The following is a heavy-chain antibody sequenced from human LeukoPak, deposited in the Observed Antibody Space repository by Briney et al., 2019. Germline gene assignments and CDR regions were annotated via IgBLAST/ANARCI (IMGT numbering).Heavy chain of an antibody. D-gene: IGHD3-22*01. V-gene: IGHV3-30*02. CDR2: IRYDGSNK. CDR3: AKDPGAGYYDSSGYGXLDY. J-gene: IGHJ4*02. CDR1: GFTFSSYG. Sequence: GGSLRLSCAASGFTFSSYGMHWVRQAPGKGLEWVAFIRYDGSNKYYADSVKGRFTISRDNSKNTLYLQMNSLRAEDTAVYYXAKDPGAGYYDSSGYGXLDYWGQGTLVTVSS.